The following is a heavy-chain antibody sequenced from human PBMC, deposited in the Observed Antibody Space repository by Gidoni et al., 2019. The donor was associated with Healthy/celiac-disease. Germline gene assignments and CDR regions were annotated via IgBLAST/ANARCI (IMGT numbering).Heavy chain of an antibody. CDR3: ARDWYYYDSSGTNWFDP. V-gene: IGHV1-69*01. CDR2: IIPIVGTA. CDR1: GGTFSSYA. Sequence: QVQLVQSGAEVKKPGSSVKVSCKAAGGTFSSYAISRVRQAPGQGLEWMGGIIPIVGTANYAQKFQGRVTITADESTSTAYMELSSLRSEDTAVYYCARDWYYYDSSGTNWFDPWGQGTLVTVSS. J-gene: IGHJ5*02. D-gene: IGHD3-22*01.